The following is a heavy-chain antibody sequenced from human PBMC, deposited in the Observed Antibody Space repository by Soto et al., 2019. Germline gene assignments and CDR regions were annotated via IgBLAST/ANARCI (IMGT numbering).Heavy chain of an antibody. Sequence: QVQLVQSGAEVKKPGSSVKVSCKASGGTFSIFAISWVRQAPGQGLEWVGGIIPIFSTTIYAQRLQDRVTITADESTTTVYMDLSSLRSEDTAVYYCARSYYCGGGCPYWYFDLWGRGTLVSVSS. CDR3: ARSYYCGGGCPYWYFDL. V-gene: IGHV1-69*01. CDR1: GGTFSIFA. D-gene: IGHD2-21*02. CDR2: IIPIFSTT. J-gene: IGHJ2*01.